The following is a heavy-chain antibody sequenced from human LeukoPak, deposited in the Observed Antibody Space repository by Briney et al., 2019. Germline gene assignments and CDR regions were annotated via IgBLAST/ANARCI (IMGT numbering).Heavy chain of an antibody. J-gene: IGHJ4*02. Sequence: GASVKVSCKASGYTFTGYYMHWVRQAPGQGLEWMGWINPNSGGTNYAQKFQGRVTMTRDTSISTAYMELSRLRADVTALYFFTKNTEYDILTGYYSHRFPFEYWGQGTLVTVSS. V-gene: IGHV1-2*02. CDR1: GYTFTGYY. CDR2: INPNSGGT. D-gene: IGHD3-9*01. CDR3: TKNTEYDILTGYYSHRFPFEY.